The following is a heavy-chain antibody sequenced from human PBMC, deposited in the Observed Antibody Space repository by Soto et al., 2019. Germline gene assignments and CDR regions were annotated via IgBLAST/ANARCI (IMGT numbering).Heavy chain of an antibody. Sequence: HCGSLRICRAACGVRVCSSYVSWVRKAPGKGLEWVSVIYSGGTTYYADSVKGRFTISRDNSKNTLYLQMNSLRAEDTAVYYCAEAMVWRSWGQGTVVTGTS. CDR1: GVRVCSSY. V-gene: IGHV3-66*01. D-gene: IGHD3-16*01. J-gene: IGHJ4*03. CDR3: AEAMVWRS. CDR2: IYSGGTT.